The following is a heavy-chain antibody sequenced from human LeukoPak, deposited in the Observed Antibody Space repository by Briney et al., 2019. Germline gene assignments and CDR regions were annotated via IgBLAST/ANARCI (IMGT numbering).Heavy chain of an antibody. CDR2: ISAYNGNT. Sequence: ASVKVSCKASGYTFTSYGISWVRQAPGQGLEWMGWISAYNGNTNYAQKLQGRVTMTTDTSTSTAYMELRSLRSDDTAVYYCARGRDSSGWSEYYGMDVWGQGTTVTVSS. V-gene: IGHV1-18*01. CDR1: GYTFTSYG. J-gene: IGHJ6*02. CDR3: ARGRDSSGWSEYYGMDV. D-gene: IGHD6-19*01.